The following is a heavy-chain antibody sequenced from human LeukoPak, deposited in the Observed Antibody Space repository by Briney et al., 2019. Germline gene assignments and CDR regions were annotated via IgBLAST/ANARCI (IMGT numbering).Heavy chain of an antibody. J-gene: IGHJ4*02. CDR3: TWSGLKIES. Sequence: GGSLRLSCAASGFTFNNAWMSWVRQPPGKGLEWVGQVKTESDGATTDYAAPVKGRFTISRDASKNMVFLQMNSLKTEDTALYYCTWSGLKIESWGQGTLVTVSS. V-gene: IGHV3-15*01. CDR2: VKTESDGATT. CDR1: GFTFNNAW. D-gene: IGHD3-3*01.